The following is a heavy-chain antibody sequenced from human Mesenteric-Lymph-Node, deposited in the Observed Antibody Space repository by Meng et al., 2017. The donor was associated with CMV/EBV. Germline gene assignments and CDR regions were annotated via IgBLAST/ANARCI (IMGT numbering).Heavy chain of an antibody. CDR1: GFTFSDYH. CDR2: IYTGGST. CDR3: ARRGNNGRALDV. V-gene: IGHV3-53*01. Sequence: GESLKISCAASGFTFSDYHMDWVRQAPGKGLEWVSIIYTGGSTYYADSVKGRFTISRDNSNNKLYLQMNSLRAEDTAVYYCARRGNNGRALDVWGQGTTVTVSS. J-gene: IGHJ6*02. D-gene: IGHD2-8*01.